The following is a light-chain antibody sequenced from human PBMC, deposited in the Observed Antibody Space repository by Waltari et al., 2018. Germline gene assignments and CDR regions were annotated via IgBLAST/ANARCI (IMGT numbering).Light chain of an antibody. J-gene: IGKJ1*01. V-gene: IGKV4-1*01. CDR2: WAS. Sequence: DIVMTQSPDSLTVSPGERATITCRSSQSVSDHVNNKNYLAWYRQKAGQPPKLLISWASTREFGVPDRFSGSGSGTEFTLTISSLQPEDVAVYYCQQYYNTPPTFGQGTKVEIK. CDR3: QQYYNTPPT. CDR1: QSVSDHVNNKNY.